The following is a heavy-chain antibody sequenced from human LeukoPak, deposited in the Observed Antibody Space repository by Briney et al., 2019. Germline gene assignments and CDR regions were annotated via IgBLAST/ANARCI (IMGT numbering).Heavy chain of an antibody. V-gene: IGHV3-21*01. CDR3: ARDPHTPYCSSASCYEIEAGYYGMDV. J-gene: IGHJ6*02. CDR1: GFTFSSYS. Sequence: GGSLRLSCAASGFTFSSYSMNWVRQAPGKGLEWVSPISSSSSYIYYADSVKGRFTISRDNAKNSLYLQMNSLRAEDTAVYYCARDPHTPYCSSASCYEIEAGYYGMDVWGQGTTVTVSS. D-gene: IGHD2-2*01. CDR2: ISSSSSYI.